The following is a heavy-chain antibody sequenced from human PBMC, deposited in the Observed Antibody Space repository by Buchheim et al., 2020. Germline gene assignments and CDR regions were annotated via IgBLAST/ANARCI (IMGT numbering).Heavy chain of an antibody. Sequence: QVQLVQSGAEVKKPGASVKVSCKASGYTFTTYYIHWVRQAPGQGLEWMGIINPSGGSTSYAQKFQGRVTMTRDTSKSTVYMELRSLRSEGQGGYYCARGSSSSWLYFDYWGQGTL. CDR1: GYTFTTYY. V-gene: IGHV1-46*01. D-gene: IGHD6-13*01. CDR3: ARGSSSSWLYFDY. CDR2: INPSGGST. J-gene: IGHJ4*02.